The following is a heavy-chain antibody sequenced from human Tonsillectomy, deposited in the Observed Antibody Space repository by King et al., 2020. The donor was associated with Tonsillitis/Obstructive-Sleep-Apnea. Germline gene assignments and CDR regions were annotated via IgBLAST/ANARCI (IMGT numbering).Heavy chain of an antibody. V-gene: IGHV7-4-1*02. Sequence: QLVQSGSELKKPGASVKVSCKASGSTFTSYAMNWVRQAPGQGLEWFGCINTNTGNPTYAQGFTGRFVFSLDTSISTVYLQISSQKAEDTVVYYCARNSPNGDYVNWGQGTLVTVSS. CDR2: INTNTGNP. J-gene: IGHJ4*02. CDR1: GSTFTSYA. CDR3: ARNSPNGDYVN. D-gene: IGHD4-17*01.